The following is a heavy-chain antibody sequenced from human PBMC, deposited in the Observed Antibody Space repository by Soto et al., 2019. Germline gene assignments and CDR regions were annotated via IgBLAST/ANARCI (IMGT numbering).Heavy chain of an antibody. D-gene: IGHD1-26*01. J-gene: IGHJ3*02. Sequence: GGSLRLSCAASGFTFSSYSMNWVRQAPGKGLEWVSYISSSSSTIYYADSVKGRFTISRDNAKNSLYLQMNSLRDEDTAVYYCATTRKWEYPDAFDIWGQGTMVTVSS. V-gene: IGHV3-48*02. CDR2: ISSSSSTI. CDR1: GFTFSSYS. CDR3: ATTRKWEYPDAFDI.